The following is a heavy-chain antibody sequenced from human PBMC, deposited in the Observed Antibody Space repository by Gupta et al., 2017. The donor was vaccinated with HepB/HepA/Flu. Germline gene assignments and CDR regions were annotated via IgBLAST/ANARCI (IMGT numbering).Heavy chain of an antibody. V-gene: IGHV3-23*01. CDR1: GFTFNGNA. CDR3: SKEVYFWSDLDV. Sequence: EIQLLESGGGLVQPGGSLRLSCECSGFTFNGNAMSWVRQAPGEGLEWVSGIGNDIKTIEADSVRGRFTISRDNFKNTLYLPMKSMREDETAVYYCSKEVYFWSDLDVWGKGTTVTVSS. J-gene: IGHJ6*04. CDR2: IGNDIKT. D-gene: IGHD3-3*01.